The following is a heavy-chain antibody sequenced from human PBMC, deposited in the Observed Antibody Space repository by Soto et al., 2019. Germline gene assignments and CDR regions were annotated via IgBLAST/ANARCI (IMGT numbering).Heavy chain of an antibody. J-gene: IGHJ3*02. CDR3: ATDGYCSSTSCSGGALWSFSTSAFDI. D-gene: IGHD2-2*01. CDR1: GYTLTELS. V-gene: IGHV1-24*01. Sequence: ASVKVSCKVSGYTLTELSMHWVRQAPGKGLEWMGGFDPEDGETIYAQKFQGRVTMTEDTSTDTAYMELSSLRSEDTAVYYCATDGYCSSTSCSGGALWSFSTSAFDIWGQGTMVTVSS. CDR2: FDPEDGET.